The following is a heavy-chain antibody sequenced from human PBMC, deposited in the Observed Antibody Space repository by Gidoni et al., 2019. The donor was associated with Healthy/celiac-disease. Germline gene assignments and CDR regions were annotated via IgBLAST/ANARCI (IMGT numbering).Heavy chain of an antibody. D-gene: IGHD2-15*01. V-gene: IGHV3-11*06. CDR3: ARDLGSVFKSGRGLVVDY. CDR1: GFTFSDYY. J-gene: IGHJ4*02. CDR2: ISSSSSYT. Sequence: QVQLVESGGGLVKPGGSLRLSCAASGFTFSDYYMSWIRQAPGKGLEWVSYISSSSSYTNYADSVKGRFTISRDNAKNSLYLQMNSLRAEDTAVYYCARDLGSVFKSGRGLVVDYWGQGTLVTVSS.